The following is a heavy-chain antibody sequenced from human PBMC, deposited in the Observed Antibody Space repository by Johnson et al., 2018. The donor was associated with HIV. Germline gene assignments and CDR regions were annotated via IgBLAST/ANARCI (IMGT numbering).Heavy chain of an antibody. D-gene: IGHD3-22*01. CDR2: IKQDGSEK. Sequence: VQLVESGGGVVRPGGSLRLSCAASGFTFDDYAMSWVRQAPGKGLEWVANIKQDGSEKYYVDSVKGRFTISRDNARNSMYLQMNSLRAEDTALYYCARDRRNYYDSSGYPDYDAFDIWGQGTMVTVSS. V-gene: IGHV3-7*03. J-gene: IGHJ3*02. CDR3: ARDRRNYYDSSGYPDYDAFDI. CDR1: GFTFDDYA.